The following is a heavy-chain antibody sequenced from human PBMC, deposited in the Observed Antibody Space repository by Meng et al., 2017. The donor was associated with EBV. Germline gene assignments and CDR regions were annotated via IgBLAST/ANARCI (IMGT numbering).Heavy chain of an antibody. D-gene: IGHD6-19*01. J-gene: IGHJ4*02. Sequence: VQVVQSGGEVKKPGAAVKFSCKASGYTFTGYDMHWVRQAPGQGLEWMGRINPNSGGTNYAQKFQGRVTMTRDTSISTAYMELSRLRSDDTAVYYCARVGIAVAGTGDYWGQGTLVTVSS. CDR3: ARVGIAVAGTGDY. CDR2: INPNSGGT. CDR1: GYTFTGYD. V-gene: IGHV1-2*06.